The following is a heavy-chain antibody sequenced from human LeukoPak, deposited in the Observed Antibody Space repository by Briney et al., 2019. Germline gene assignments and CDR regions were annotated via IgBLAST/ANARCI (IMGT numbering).Heavy chain of an antibody. V-gene: IGHV3-48*03. CDR1: GFTFSNYE. D-gene: IGHD6-19*01. CDR2: ISFCCNSI. Sequence: GGSVRLSCAASGFTFSNYEMNWLRQAPGKGLEGVSFISFCCNSIFYAHSVKDRFTISRDNDKNSLYLQMNSLRAEDTAVYYCARRGAVAGTVDYWGQGTLVTVSS. CDR3: ARRGAVAGTVDY. J-gene: IGHJ4*02.